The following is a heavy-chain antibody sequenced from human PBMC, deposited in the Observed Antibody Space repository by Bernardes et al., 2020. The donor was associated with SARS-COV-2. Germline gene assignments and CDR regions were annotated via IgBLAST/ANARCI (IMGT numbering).Heavy chain of an antibody. Sequence: GSLRLSCSASGFTFTRHAMHWVRQAPGRGLEYVSGINDYGTRTHYGDSVKARFTISRDDSTNTVHLQMSSLRVEDTALYYCVKDLSGTCAFDYWGQGILVTVS. CDR3: VKDLSGTCAFDY. J-gene: IGHJ4*02. CDR1: GFTFTRHA. CDR2: INDYGTRT. V-gene: IGHV3-64D*06. D-gene: IGHD1-26*01.